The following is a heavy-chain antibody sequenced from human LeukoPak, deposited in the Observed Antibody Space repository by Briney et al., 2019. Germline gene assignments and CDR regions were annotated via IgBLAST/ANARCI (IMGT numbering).Heavy chain of an antibody. CDR2: IKQDGSEK. Sequence: PGGSLRLSCAASGFTFSSYWMSWVRQAPGKGLEWVANIKQDGSEKYYVDSVKGRFTVSRDNAKNSQYLQMNSLRAEDTALYYCARVSSGWTYFDYWGQGTLVTVSS. J-gene: IGHJ4*02. CDR1: GFTFSSYW. V-gene: IGHV3-7*01. CDR3: ARVSSGWTYFDY. D-gene: IGHD6-19*01.